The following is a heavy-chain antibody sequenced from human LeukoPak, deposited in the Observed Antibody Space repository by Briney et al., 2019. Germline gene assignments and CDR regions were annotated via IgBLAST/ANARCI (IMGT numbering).Heavy chain of an antibody. V-gene: IGHV3-64*01. J-gene: IGHJ4*02. CDR1: GFIIRSYP. CDR3: AREQPAGSTDY. CDR2: ISPDGDTT. D-gene: IGHD2-2*01. Sequence: PGGSLRLSCAVSGFIIRSYPMHWVRQAPGKGQEYVSVISPDGDTTYYTSSVKGRFTISRDNSKNTLFLQMGSLRDEDTAVYYCAREQPAGSTDYWGQGTLVTVSS.